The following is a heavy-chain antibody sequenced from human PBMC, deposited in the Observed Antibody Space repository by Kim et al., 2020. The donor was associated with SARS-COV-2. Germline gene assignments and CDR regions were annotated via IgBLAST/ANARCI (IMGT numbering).Heavy chain of an antibody. CDR2: ISPITAKL. CDR1: GDSFSNYD. V-gene: IGHV1-69*13. CDR3: ARDHGDGGVISALEI. Sequence: SVKVSCKASGDSFSNYDISWVRQAPGQGLEWMGGISPITAKLNYAQKFQGRLTITADESTNTAYMELSSLRSEDTAFYYCARDHGDGGVISALEIWGPGTMVIVSS. D-gene: IGHD2-21*01. J-gene: IGHJ3*02.